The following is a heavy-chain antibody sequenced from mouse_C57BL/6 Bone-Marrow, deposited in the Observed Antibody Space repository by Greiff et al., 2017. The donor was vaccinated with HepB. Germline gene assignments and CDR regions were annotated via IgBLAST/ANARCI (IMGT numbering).Heavy chain of an antibody. Sequence: VQLKESGGGLVKPGGSLKLSCAASGFTFSDYGMHWVRQAPEKGLEWVAYISSGSSTIYYADTVKGRFTISRDNAKNTLFLQMTSLRSEDTAMYYCARIAYYYGSSYRDYFDYWGQGTTLTVSS. CDR1: GFTFSDYG. V-gene: IGHV5-17*01. CDR3: ARIAYYYGSSYRDYFDY. CDR2: ISSGSSTI. J-gene: IGHJ2*01. D-gene: IGHD1-1*01.